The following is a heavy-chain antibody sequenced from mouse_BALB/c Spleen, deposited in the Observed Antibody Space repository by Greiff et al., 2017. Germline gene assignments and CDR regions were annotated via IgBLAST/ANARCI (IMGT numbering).Heavy chain of an antibody. J-gene: IGHJ2*01. CDR1: GFTFTDYY. V-gene: IGHV7-3*02. D-gene: IGHD2-1*01. CDR2: IRNKANGYTT. Sequence: EVKVEESGGGLVQPGGSLRLSCATSGFTFTDYYMSWVRQPPGKALEWLGFIRNKANGYTTEYSASVKGRFTISRDNSQSILYLQMNTLRAEDSATYYCARVYGNYAIFDYWGQGTTLTVSS. CDR3: ARVYGNYAIFDY.